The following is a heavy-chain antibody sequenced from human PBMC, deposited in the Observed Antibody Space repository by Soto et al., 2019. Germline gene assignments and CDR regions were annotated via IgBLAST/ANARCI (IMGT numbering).Heavy chain of an antibody. V-gene: IGHV4-30-2*01. Sequence: QLQLQESGSGLVKPSQTLSLTCAVSGGSISSGGYSWSWIRQPPGKGLEWIGYIYHSGSTYYNPSLKSRVTISVDRYKNKFSLKLSSVTAADTAVYYCARVYSSFSDAFDIWGQGTMVTVSS. CDR2: IYHSGST. CDR1: GGSISSGGYS. J-gene: IGHJ3*02. CDR3: ARVYSSFSDAFDI. D-gene: IGHD6-6*01.